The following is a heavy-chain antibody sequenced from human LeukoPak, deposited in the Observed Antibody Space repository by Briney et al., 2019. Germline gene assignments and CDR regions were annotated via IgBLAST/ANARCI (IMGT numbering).Heavy chain of an antibody. J-gene: IGHJ4*02. CDR2: ISSCSSYI. V-gene: IGHV3-21*01. D-gene: IGHD4-17*01. CDR1: GFTFSSYS. CDR3: ARDMKRTVTYDY. Sequence: GGSLRLSCAASGFTFSSYSMNWVRQAPGKGLEWVSSISSCSSYIYYADSVKGRFTISRDNAKNSLYLQMNSLRAEDTAVYYCARDMKRTVTYDYWGQGTLVTVSS.